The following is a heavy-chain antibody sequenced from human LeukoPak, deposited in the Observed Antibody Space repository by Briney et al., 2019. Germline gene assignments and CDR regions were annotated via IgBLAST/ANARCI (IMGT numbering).Heavy chain of an antibody. J-gene: IGHJ4*02. V-gene: IGHV1-18*01. D-gene: IGHD4-23*01. CDR2: ISAYNGNT. Sequence: ASVKVSCKASGYTFTSYGISWVRQAPGQGLEWMGWISAYNGNTNYAQKLQGRVTMTTDTSTSTAYMELRSLRSDDTAVYYCARDNPLLTTVVTDYWGQRTLVTVSS. CDR3: ARDNPLLTTVVTDY. CDR1: GYTFTSYG.